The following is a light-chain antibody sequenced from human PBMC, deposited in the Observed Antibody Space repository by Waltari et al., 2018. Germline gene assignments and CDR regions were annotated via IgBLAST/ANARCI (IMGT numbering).Light chain of an antibody. Sequence: DTVLTQSPDSLAVSLGERATINCKSSQSLFYSPNNKNFLAWYQQKSGQPPKLLIYWASTRESGVPDRFSGSESGTDFTLTISSLQAEDVAVYYCQQYSTFPVTFGQVTKVEIK. CDR3: QQYSTFPVT. V-gene: IGKV4-1*01. J-gene: IGKJ1*01. CDR1: QSLFYSPNNKNF. CDR2: WAS.